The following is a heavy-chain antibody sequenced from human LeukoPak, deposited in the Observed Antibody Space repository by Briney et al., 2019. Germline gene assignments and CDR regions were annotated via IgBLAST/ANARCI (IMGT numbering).Heavy chain of an antibody. CDR1: GFTVSSNY. CDR2: IYSGGST. CDR3: AKDTISSSWDY. V-gene: IGHV3-53*01. Sequence: GGSLRLSCAASGFTVSSNYMSWVRQAPGKGLEWVSVIYSGGSTYYADSVKGRFTISRDNSKNTLYLQMNSLRAEDTAVYYCAKDTISSSWDYWGQGTLVTVSS. D-gene: IGHD6-13*01. J-gene: IGHJ4*02.